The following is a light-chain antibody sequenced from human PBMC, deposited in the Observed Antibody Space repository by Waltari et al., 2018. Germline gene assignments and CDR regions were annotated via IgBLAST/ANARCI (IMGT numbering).Light chain of an antibody. V-gene: IGLV3-21*02. CDR2: DYS. CDR3: QVWDASRDRGV. Sequence: SYVLTQPPSVSVAPGQTARITCSATNIGSNSVHWYQQRPGQAPVLVMCDYSDRPSGIPDRFSGSNSGNTAILTVSGVEVGDEADYYCQVWDASRDRGVFGGGTKLSVL. J-gene: IGLJ3*02. CDR1: NIGSNS.